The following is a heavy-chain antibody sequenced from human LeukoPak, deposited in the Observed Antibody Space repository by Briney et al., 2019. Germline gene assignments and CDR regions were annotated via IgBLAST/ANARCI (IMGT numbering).Heavy chain of an antibody. CDR1: GFTFGDYA. Sequence: GGSLRLSCTTSGFTFGDYAMSWFRQAPGKGLEWVSGVSGSGGSTYYADSVKGRFTISKDNSKNTMYLQMNSLRAEDTAVYYCAKCSAYYFDSSLSDYFDSWGQGTLVTVSS. D-gene: IGHD3-22*01. J-gene: IGHJ4*02. CDR3: AKCSAYYFDSSLSDYFDS. CDR2: VSGSGGST. V-gene: IGHV3-23*01.